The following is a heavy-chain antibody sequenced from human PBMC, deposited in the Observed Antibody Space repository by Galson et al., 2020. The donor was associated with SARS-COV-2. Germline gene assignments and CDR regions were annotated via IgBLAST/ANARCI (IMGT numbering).Heavy chain of an antibody. CDR2: IKQDGSEK. CDR1: GFTFSSYW. V-gene: IGHV3-7*01. Sequence: GGSLRLYCAASGFTFSSYWMSWVRQAPGKGLEWVANIKQDGSEKYYVDSVKGRFTISRDNAKNSLYLQMNSLRAEDTAVYYCAREGIAVAGGFDYWGQGTRVTVSS. J-gene: IGHJ4*02. D-gene: IGHD6-19*01. CDR3: AREGIAVAGGFDY.